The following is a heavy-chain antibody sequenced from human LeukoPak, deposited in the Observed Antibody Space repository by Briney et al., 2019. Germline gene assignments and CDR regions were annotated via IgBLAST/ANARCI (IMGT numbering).Heavy chain of an antibody. J-gene: IGHJ4*02. CDR2: VCHGVT. Sequence: SETLSLTCAVEGVFISSGYHWGWIRQPPGKGLGWIGTVCHGVTYYDPSLKSRVSISADTSKNLFSLNLSSVTAADTAVYYCARGGARSREGYNSELDNWGQGTLVTVSS. D-gene: IGHD5-24*01. CDR3: ARGGARSREGYNSELDN. CDR1: GVFISSGYH. V-gene: IGHV4-38-2*01.